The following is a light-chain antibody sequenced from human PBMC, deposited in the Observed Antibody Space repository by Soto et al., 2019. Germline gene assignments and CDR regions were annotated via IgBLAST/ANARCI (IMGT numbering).Light chain of an antibody. CDR3: QQYKTYSS. Sequence: DTQMTQSPSTLSASVGDKVTITCRASQSISSWLAWYQQKPGKAPNLLIYKASKLESGVPSRFSGTGFGTEFSLTISSLQPDDFATYYCQQYKTYSSFGGGTTVDIK. CDR1: QSISSW. CDR2: KAS. V-gene: IGKV1-5*03. J-gene: IGKJ4*01.